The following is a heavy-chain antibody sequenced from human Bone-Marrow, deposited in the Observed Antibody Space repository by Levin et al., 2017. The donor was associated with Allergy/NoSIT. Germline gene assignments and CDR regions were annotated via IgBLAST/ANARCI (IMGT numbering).Heavy chain of an antibody. CDR1: GDSVSSNSAT. CDR3: ARGGWDGSGTAFDY. D-gene: IGHD3-10*01. Sequence: PSQTLSLTCAISGDSVSSNSATWNWIRQSPSRGLEWLGRTFYRSNWHNDYAVSMESRITFNADTSKNQFSLQMYSVTPEDTAVYYCARGGWDGSGTAFDYWGQGTLVTVSS. V-gene: IGHV6-1*01. J-gene: IGHJ4*02. CDR2: TFYRSNWHN.